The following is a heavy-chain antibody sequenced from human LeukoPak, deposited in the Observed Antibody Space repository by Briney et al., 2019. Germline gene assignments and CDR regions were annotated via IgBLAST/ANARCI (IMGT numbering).Heavy chain of an antibody. CDR3: TTVGLGFCSGGTCDDA. J-gene: IGHJ3*01. CDR2: IKSKTDGGTT. Sequence: GGSLRLSCAASGFTFSNAWMSWVRQAPGKGLEWVGRIKSKTDGGTTDYAAPVKGRFTISRDDSKTTLFLQMNSLKTEDTAIYYCTTVGLGFCSGGTCDDAWGQGTMVTVSS. V-gene: IGHV3-15*01. CDR1: GFTFSNAW. D-gene: IGHD2-15*01.